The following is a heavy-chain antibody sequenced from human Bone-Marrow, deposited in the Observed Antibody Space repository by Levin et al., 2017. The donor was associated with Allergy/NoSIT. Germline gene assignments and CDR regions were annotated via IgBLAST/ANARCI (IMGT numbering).Heavy chain of an antibody. D-gene: IGHD2-21*01. CDR1: GYSFTSYW. V-gene: IGHV5-51*01. CDR2: IYPGDSDT. CDR3: ARIRSILLWYFDY. J-gene: IGHJ4*02. Sequence: AASVKVSCKGSGYSFTSYWIGWVRQMPGKGLEWMGIIYPGDSDTRYSPSFQGQVTISADKSISTAYLQWSSLKASDTAMYYCARIRSILLWYFDYWGQGTLVTVSS.